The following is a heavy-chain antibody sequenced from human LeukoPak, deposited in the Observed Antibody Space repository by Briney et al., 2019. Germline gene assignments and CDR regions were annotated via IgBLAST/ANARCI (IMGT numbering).Heavy chain of an antibody. CDR3: ARQGEYSSGWYYFDY. Sequence: SETLSLTCTVSGGSISSGSYYWIWIRQPAGKGLEWIGRIYTSGSNNYNPSLKNRVTMSIDTSKNQFSLKLSSVTAAATAVYYCARQGEYSSGWYYFDYWGQGTLVTVSS. D-gene: IGHD6-19*01. CDR2: IYTSGSN. CDR1: GGSISSGSYY. V-gene: IGHV4-61*02. J-gene: IGHJ4*02.